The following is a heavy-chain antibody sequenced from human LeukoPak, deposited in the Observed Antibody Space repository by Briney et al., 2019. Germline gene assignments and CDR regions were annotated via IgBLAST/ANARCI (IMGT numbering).Heavy chain of an antibody. CDR3: ARKNRYGGYVWFDP. D-gene: IGHD5-12*01. CDR1: GGSISSYY. J-gene: IGHJ5*02. Sequence: SETLSLTCTVSGGSISSYYWSWIRQPPGKGLEWIGYICYSGSTNYNPSLKSRVTISVDTSKNQFSLKLSSVTAADTAVYYCARKNRYGGYVWFDPWGQGTLVTVSS. CDR2: ICYSGST. V-gene: IGHV4-59*01.